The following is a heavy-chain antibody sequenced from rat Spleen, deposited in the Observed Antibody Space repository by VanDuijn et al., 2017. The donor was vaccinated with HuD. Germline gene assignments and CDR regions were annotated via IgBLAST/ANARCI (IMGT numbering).Heavy chain of an antibody. V-gene: IGHV5-27*01. CDR3: ARGGFAY. CDR1: GRTFSDYD. CDR2: ISPSGGST. J-gene: IGHJ3*01. Sequence: EVQLVESGGGLVQPGRSLKLSCAASGRTFSDYDMAWVRQAPTKGLEWVASISPSGGSTYYRDSVKGRFTVSRDNAKSTLYLQMDSLRSEDTATYYCARGGFAYWGQGTLVTVSS.